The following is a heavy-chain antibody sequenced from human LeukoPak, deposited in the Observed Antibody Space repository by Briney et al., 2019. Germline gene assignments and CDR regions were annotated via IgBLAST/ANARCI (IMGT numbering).Heavy chain of an antibody. Sequence: PSETLSLTCTVSGVSISSYYWSWIRQPPGKGLEWIGYIYYSGSTNYNPSLKSRVTISVDTSKNQFSLKLSSVTAADTAVYYCARKTYYYGSGRAFDIWGQGTMVTVSS. CDR1: GVSISSYY. V-gene: IGHV4-59*01. D-gene: IGHD3-10*01. CDR3: ARKTYYYGSGRAFDI. J-gene: IGHJ3*02. CDR2: IYYSGST.